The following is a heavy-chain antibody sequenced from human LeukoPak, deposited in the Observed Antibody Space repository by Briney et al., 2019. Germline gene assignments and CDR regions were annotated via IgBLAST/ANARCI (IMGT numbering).Heavy chain of an antibody. J-gene: IGHJ6*02. CDR1: GFTFANYN. CDR2: ISSTSSTI. CDR3: ARNPPHGMDV. V-gene: IGHV3-48*01. Sequence: GGSLRLSCAASGFTFANYNFNWVRQAPGKGLEWVSYISSTSSTIYYADSMKGRFTISRDNAKNSLYLQMNSLRAEDTAVYYCARNPPHGMDVWGQGTTVTVSS.